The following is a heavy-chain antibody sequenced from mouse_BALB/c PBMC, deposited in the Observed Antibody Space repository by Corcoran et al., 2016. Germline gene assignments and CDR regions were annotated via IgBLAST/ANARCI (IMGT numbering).Heavy chain of an antibody. Sequence: EVLLQQSGPELVKPGASVKIPCKASGYTFTAYNLDWVKQSHGKSLEWIGDINPNNGGTIYNQKFKGKATLTVDKSSSTDDMELRSLTSEDTAVYYCARREEDYYAMDYWGQGTSVTVSS. CDR3: ARREEDYYAMDY. CDR1: GYTFTAYN. CDR2: INPNNGGT. J-gene: IGHJ4*01. V-gene: IGHV1-18*01.